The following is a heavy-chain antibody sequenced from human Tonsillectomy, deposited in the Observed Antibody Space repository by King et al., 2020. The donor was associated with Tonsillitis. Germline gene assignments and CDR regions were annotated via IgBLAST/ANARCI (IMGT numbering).Heavy chain of an antibody. CDR3: ARAVAGTVSYYYYGMDV. CDR1: GGTFSSYA. D-gene: IGHD6-19*01. Sequence: QLVQSGAEVKKPGSSVKVSCKASGGTFSSYAISWVRQAPGQGLEWMGGIIPIFGTANYAQKFQGRFTITADESTSTAYMELSSLRSEDTAVYYCARAVAGTVSYYYYGMDVWGQGTTVTVSS. V-gene: IGHV1-69*12. J-gene: IGHJ6*02. CDR2: IIPIFGTA.